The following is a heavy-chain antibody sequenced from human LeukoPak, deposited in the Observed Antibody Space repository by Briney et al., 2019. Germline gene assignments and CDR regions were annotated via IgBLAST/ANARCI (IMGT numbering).Heavy chain of an antibody. CDR3: VRSQTTVTTTDDY. D-gene: IGHD4-17*01. J-gene: IGHJ4*02. CDR1: GFTFSAYS. Sequence: GGSLRLSCAASGFTFSAYSLNWVRQAPGRGLEWVSSISSGSSYIYYADSVKGRFTISRDNAKNSPYLQMNSLRAEDTAVYYCVRSQTTVTTTDDYWGQGTLVTVSS. CDR2: ISSGSSYI. V-gene: IGHV3-21*01.